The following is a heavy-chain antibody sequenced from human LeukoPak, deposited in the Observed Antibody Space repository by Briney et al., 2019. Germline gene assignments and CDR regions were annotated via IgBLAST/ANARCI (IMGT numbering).Heavy chain of an antibody. CDR2: IKQDGSEK. J-gene: IGHJ4*02. CDR1: GFTFSSYA. CDR3: ARGSYYY. V-gene: IGHV3-7*04. D-gene: IGHD1-26*01. Sequence: GGSLRLSCAASGFTFSSYAMSWVRQAPGKGLEWVANIKQDGSEKYYVDSVKGRFTISRDNKNSLYLQMNSLRAEDTAVYYCARGSYYYWGQGTLVTVSS.